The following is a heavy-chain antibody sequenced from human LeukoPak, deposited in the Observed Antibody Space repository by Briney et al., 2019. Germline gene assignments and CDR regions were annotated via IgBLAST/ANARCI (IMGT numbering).Heavy chain of an antibody. Sequence: GGSLRLSCTASGFTFGDYAMSWVRQAPGKGLEWVGFIRSKAYGGTTEYAASVKGRFTISRDDSKSIAYLQMNSLKTEDTAVYYCTRVSRKYSSGWYDSYYSDYWGQGTLVTVSS. CDR3: TRVSRKYSSGWYDSYYSDY. D-gene: IGHD6-19*01. V-gene: IGHV3-49*04. CDR1: GFTFGDYA. CDR2: IRSKAYGGTT. J-gene: IGHJ4*02.